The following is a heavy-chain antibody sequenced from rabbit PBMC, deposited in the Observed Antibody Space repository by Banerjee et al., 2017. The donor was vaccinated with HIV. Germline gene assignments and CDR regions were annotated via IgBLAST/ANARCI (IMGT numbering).Heavy chain of an antibody. D-gene: IGHD6-1*01. CDR3: ARPGVAGYGYAIYFNL. CDR2: IYGGKGST. V-gene: IGHV1S45*01. CDR1: GFSFSSSYC. J-gene: IGHJ4*01. Sequence: QEQLKETGGGLVQPEGSLTLTCTASGFSFSSSYCMCWVRQPPGKGLEWIGIIYGGKGSTDYASWVNGRFTISSDNAQNTVDLQMNSLTAADTATYFCARPGVAGYGYAIYFNLWGQGTLVTVS.